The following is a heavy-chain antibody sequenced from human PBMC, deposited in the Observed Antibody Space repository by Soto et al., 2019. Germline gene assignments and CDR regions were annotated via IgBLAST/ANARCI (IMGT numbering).Heavy chain of an antibody. J-gene: IGHJ4*02. CDR3: ARALGSWGAYYFDH. V-gene: IGHV2-5*02. D-gene: IGHD3-16*01. CDR1: GFSLDTWGVG. CDR2: VYWDNDK. Sequence: QITLKESGPTLVRPTQTLTLTCTVSGFSLDTWGVGVGWIRQPPGKAPEWLALVYWDNDKRYSPSLKNRLTITKDTSKNQVVLTMTNMDPVDTVTYYCARALGSWGAYYFDHWGQGTLVTVSS.